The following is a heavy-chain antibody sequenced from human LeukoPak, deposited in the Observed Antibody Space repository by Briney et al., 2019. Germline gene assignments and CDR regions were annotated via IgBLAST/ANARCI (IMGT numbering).Heavy chain of an antibody. V-gene: IGHV3-74*01. D-gene: IGHD6-6*01. J-gene: IGHJ4*02. CDR2: INSDGSST. Sequence: GGSLRLSCVVSGFTLSSYAMSWVRQAPGKGLVWVSRINSDGSSTSYADSVKGRFTISRDNAKNTLYLQMNSLRAEDTAVYYCARGLSGYSSSLGYWGQGTLVTVSS. CDR3: ARGLSGYSSSLGY. CDR1: GFTLSSYA.